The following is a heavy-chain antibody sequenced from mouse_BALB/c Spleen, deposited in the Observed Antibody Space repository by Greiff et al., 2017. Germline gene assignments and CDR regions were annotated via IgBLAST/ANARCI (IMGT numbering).Heavy chain of an antibody. V-gene: IGHV1S56*01. CDR1: GYTFTSYY. J-gene: IGHJ3*01. CDR2: IYPGNVNT. CDR3: ARGGISEDWFAY. Sequence: VQLQQSGPELVKPGASVRISCKASGYTFTSYYIHWVKQRPGQGLEWIGWIYPGNVNTKYNEKFKGKATLTADKSSSTAYMQLSSLTSEDSAVYFCARGGISEDWFAYWGQGTLVTVSA.